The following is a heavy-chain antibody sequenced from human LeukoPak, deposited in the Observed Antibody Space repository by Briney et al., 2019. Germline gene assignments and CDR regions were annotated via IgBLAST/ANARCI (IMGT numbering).Heavy chain of an antibody. CDR3: ARVGVDYSGNIIKYYFDY. CDR2: IYYSGTT. Sequence: PSGTLSLTCTVSGGSISSYYWSWIRQPPGKGLEWIGYIYYSGTTNYNPSLKSRVIISVDTSKNQFSLKLSPVIAADTAVYYCARVGVDYSGNIIKYYFDYWGQGTLVTVSS. V-gene: IGHV4-59*01. D-gene: IGHD4-23*01. CDR1: GGSISSYY. J-gene: IGHJ4*02.